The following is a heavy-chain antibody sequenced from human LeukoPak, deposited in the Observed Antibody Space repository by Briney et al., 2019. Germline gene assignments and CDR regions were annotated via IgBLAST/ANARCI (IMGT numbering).Heavy chain of an antibody. CDR3: ARESIAAAPGYYYYMDV. D-gene: IGHD6-13*01. CDR2: IYYSGST. CDR1: GGSISSYY. J-gene: IGHJ6*03. V-gene: IGHV4-59*01. Sequence: SETLSLTCTVSGGSISSYYWSWIRQPPGKGLEWIGYIYYSGSTNYNPPLKSRVTISVDTSKNQFSLKLSSVTAADTAVYYCARESIAAAPGYYYYMDVWGKGTTVTVSS.